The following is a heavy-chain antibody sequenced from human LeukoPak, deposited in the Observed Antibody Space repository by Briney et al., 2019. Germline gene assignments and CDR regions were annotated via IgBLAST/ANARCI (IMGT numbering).Heavy chain of an antibody. CDR2: IYHSGST. CDR3: ARDPIVVVPAAIRFDY. CDR1: TYSISSAYY. D-gene: IGHD2-2*02. V-gene: IGHV4-38-2*02. Sequence: SETLSLTCSVSTYSISSAYYWGWIRQPPGKGLQWIGSIYHSGSTSYNPSLKSRVTISVDTSKNQFSLKLSSVTAADTAVYYCARDPIVVVPAAIRFDYWGQGTLVTVSS. J-gene: IGHJ4*02.